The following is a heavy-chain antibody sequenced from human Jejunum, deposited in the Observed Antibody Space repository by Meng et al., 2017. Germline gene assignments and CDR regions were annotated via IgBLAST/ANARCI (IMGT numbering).Heavy chain of an antibody. V-gene: IGHV4-61*02. Sequence: SETLSLTCTVSGNSISSGGYCWTWIRQSAGKGLEWIGRIHSSGVANYNPSLKSRVTMSVETSKNQFSLRLSSVTAADTAVYFCARDHSNYYGSGSPNWFDPWGQGTRVTGYS. D-gene: IGHD3-10*01. J-gene: IGHJ5*02. CDR3: ARDHSNYYGSGSPNWFDP. CDR2: IHSSGVA. CDR1: GNSISSGGYC.